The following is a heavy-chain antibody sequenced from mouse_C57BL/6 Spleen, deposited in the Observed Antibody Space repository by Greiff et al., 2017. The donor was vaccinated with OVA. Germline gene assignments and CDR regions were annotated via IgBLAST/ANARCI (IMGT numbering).Heavy chain of an antibody. CDR3: ARGKANWDYFDY. J-gene: IGHJ2*01. Sequence: QVQLQQSGAELVRPGTSVKVSCKASGYAFTNYLIEWVKQRPGQGLEWIGVINPGSGGTNYNEKFKGKATLTADKSSSTAYMQLSSLTSEDSAVYCCARGKANWDYFDYWGQGTTLTVSS. CDR2: INPGSGGT. V-gene: IGHV1-54*01. D-gene: IGHD4-1*01. CDR1: GYAFTNYL.